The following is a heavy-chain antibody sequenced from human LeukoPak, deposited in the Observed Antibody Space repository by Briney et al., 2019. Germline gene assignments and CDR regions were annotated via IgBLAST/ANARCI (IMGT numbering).Heavy chain of an antibody. CDR3: TRGGLRISGT. J-gene: IGHJ5*02. Sequence: GGSLRLSCAASGFTFDDYGMSWVRQAPGKGLEWVSAINWNGGSTGYADSVKGRFTISRDNAKNSLYLQMNSLRAEDTALYYCTRGGLRISGTWGQGTLVTVSS. V-gene: IGHV3-20*04. CDR2: INWNGGST. D-gene: IGHD3/OR15-3a*01. CDR1: GFTFDDYG.